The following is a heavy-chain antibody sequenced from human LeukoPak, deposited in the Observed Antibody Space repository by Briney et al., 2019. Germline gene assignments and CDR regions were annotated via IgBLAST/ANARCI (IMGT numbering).Heavy chain of an antibody. CDR1: GFTFTSSA. V-gene: IGHV1-58*01. CDR3: AAAFGRWSAGTFDY. D-gene: IGHD3-10*01. CDR2: IVVGSGNT. J-gene: IGHJ4*02. Sequence: GASVKVSCKASGFTFTSSAVQWVRQARGQRLEWIGWIVVGSGNTNYAQKFQERVTITRDMSKSTAYMELSSLRSEDTAVYYCAAAFGRWSAGTFDYWGQGTLVTVSS.